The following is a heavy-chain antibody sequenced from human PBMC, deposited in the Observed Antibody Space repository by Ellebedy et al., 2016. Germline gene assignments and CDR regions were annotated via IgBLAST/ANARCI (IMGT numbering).Heavy chain of an antibody. V-gene: IGHV5-51*01. CDR3: ARHGGWLQSYYYYGMDV. CDR2: IYPRDSDT. CDR1: GYSFTSYW. Sequence: GESLKISXKGSGYSFTSYWIGWVRQMPGKGLEWMGVIYPRDSDTRYSPSFQGQVTISADKSISTAYLQWSSLKASDTAMYYCARHGGWLQSYYYYGMDVWGQGTTVTVSS. J-gene: IGHJ6*02. D-gene: IGHD5-24*01.